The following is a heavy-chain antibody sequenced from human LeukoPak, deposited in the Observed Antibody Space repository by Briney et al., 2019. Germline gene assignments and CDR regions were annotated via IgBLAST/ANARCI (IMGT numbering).Heavy chain of an antibody. Sequence: SQTLSLTCTVSGGSISSGGYYWSWIRQHPGKGLELIGYIYYSGSTYYNPSLKSRVTISVDTSKNQFSLKLSSVTAADTAVYYCARGASSVVVPAAITWFDPWGQGTLVTVSS. CDR2: IYYSGST. V-gene: IGHV4-31*03. CDR1: GGSISSGGYY. J-gene: IGHJ5*02. CDR3: ARGASSVVVPAAITWFDP. D-gene: IGHD2-2*01.